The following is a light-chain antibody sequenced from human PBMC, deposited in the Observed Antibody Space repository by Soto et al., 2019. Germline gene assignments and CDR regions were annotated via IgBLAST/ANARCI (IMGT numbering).Light chain of an antibody. CDR3: LHYSTYPLT. V-gene: IGKV3-20*01. Sequence: EIVLTQSPGTLSLSPGEGATLSCRASQSVRNNYLAWYQQKPGQAPRLLISGASNRAAGIPDRFSGSGSGTDFTLTISRLESEDFASYYCLHYSTYPLTFGGGTRVDI. J-gene: IGKJ4*01. CDR2: GAS. CDR1: QSVRNNY.